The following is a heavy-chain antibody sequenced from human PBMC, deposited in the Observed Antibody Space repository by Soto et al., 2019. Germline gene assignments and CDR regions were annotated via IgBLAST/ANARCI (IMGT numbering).Heavy chain of an antibody. D-gene: IGHD2-21*02. Sequence: EVQLVESGGGLVKPGRSLRLSCTASGFTFGDYAMSWFRQAPGKGLEWVGFIRSKAYGGTTEYAASVKGRFTISRDDSKSIAYLQMNSLKTEDTAVYYCTRTRAYCGGDCYSSGMDVWGQGTTVTVSS. CDR1: GFTFGDYA. CDR2: IRSKAYGGTT. J-gene: IGHJ6*02. V-gene: IGHV3-49*05. CDR3: TRTRAYCGGDCYSSGMDV.